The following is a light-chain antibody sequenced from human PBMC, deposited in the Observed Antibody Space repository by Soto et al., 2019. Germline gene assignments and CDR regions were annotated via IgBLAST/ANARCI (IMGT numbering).Light chain of an antibody. V-gene: IGKV3-20*01. CDR3: QQYGSSPRT. Sequence: EIVLTQSPGTLSLSPGERATLSCRASQSFSSSYLAWYQQKPGQAPRLLIYAASSRATGIPDRFSGSGSGTDFTLTISRLEPEDFAVYYCQQYGSSPRTFGQGTELEIK. CDR1: QSFSSSY. CDR2: AAS. J-gene: IGKJ2*02.